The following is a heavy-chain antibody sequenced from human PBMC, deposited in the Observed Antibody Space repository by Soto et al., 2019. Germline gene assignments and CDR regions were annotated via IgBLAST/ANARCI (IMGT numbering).Heavy chain of an antibody. CDR3: ARVSQSFIEYFQH. CDR1: GFVFSNYE. V-gene: IGHV3-48*03. CDR2: ISSSGSTI. D-gene: IGHD3-16*02. Sequence: GSLRLSCAASGFVFSNYEMIWVRQAPGKGLEWLSYISSSGSTIYYADSVKGRFAISRDNAKNSLYLQMNSLRAEDTAVYYCARVSQSFIEYFQHWGQGTLVTVSS. J-gene: IGHJ1*01.